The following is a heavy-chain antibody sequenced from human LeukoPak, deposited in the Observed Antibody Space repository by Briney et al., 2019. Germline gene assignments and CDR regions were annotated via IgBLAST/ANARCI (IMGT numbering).Heavy chain of an antibody. CDR3: VRMVVAVAGSRYFDY. CDR2: ISGDGGVT. Sequence: PGGSLRLSCAASGFTFSSYWMHWVRQAPGKGLEWVSVISGDGGVTFYADSVKGRLTISRDNSKNTLSLQMNGLRGEDMAVYYCVRMVVAVAGSRYFDYWGQGTLVTVSS. J-gene: IGHJ4*02. CDR1: GFTFSSYW. D-gene: IGHD6-19*01. V-gene: IGHV3-23*01.